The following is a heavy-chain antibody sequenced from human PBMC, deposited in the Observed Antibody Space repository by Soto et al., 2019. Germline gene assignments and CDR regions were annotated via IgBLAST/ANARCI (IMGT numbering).Heavy chain of an antibody. CDR1: GFSFDSYW. Sequence: EVQLVESGGGLVQPGGSLRLSCAASGFSFDSYWMPWVRQAPGQGPVWVSRIDYDGTTTNYADSVKGRFTISRDNAKNTLYLQMNSLRPEDTAVYYCARGPRASSGGTGAYWGQGTLVTVSS. D-gene: IGHD2-2*01. J-gene: IGHJ1*01. CDR2: IDYDGTTT. CDR3: ARGPRASSGGTGAY. V-gene: IGHV3-74*01.